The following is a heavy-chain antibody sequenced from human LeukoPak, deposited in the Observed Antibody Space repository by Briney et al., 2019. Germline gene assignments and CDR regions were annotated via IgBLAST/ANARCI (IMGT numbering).Heavy chain of an antibody. V-gene: IGHV3-30*18. CDR2: ISYDGSNK. CDR3: AKGPGDYGDYVPFLDY. Sequence: GGSLRLFCAASGFTFSSYGMHWVRQAPGKGLEWVAVISYDGSNKYYADSVKGRFTISRDNSKNTLYLQMNSLRAEDTAVYYCAKGPGDYGDYVPFLDYWGQGTLVTVSS. CDR1: GFTFSSYG. D-gene: IGHD4-17*01. J-gene: IGHJ4*02.